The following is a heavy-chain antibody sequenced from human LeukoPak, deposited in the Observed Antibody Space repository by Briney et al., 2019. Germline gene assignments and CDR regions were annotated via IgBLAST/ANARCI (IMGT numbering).Heavy chain of an antibody. CDR3: ARYLRYSSSGGWFDP. J-gene: IGHJ5*02. D-gene: IGHD6-6*01. CDR1: GFTFSNFW. V-gene: IGHV3-7*01. Sequence: GGSLRLSCAASGFTFSNFWMTWVRQAPGKGLEWVANIKQDGSDKYYVDSVKGRFTISRDNAKNSLYLQMNSLRAEDTAVYYCARYLRYSSSGGWFDPWGQGTLVTVSS. CDR2: IKQDGSDK.